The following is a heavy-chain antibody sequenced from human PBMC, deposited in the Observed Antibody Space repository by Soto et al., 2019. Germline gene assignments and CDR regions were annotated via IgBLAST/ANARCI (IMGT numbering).Heavy chain of an antibody. CDR2: ISNDGNDE. D-gene: IGHD4-17*01. CDR1: GFTFSNYG. V-gene: IGHV3-30*03. J-gene: IGHJ4*02. CDR3: ARDPGDYYFDY. Sequence: PGGSLRLSCEASGFTFSNYGMHWVRQAPGKGLEWVAVISNDGNDEYYIDSVKGRFTISRDNSRKTLYLEMNSLRAEDTAVYYCARDPGDYYFDYWGQGALVTVSS.